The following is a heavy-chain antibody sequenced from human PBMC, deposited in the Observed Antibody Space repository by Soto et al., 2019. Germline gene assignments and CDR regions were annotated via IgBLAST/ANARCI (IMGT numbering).Heavy chain of an antibody. D-gene: IGHD2-2*03. CDR1: GACISNYY. Sequence: ETRSVACPVPGACISNYYWSWIREPAGKELEWIGYISYGGGTNYNPSLKSRVTISLDTSKNQFSLKLSSVTAADTAVYYSARVLFGYCSSTSSYGFDYWGQGTLVTVYS. V-gene: IGHV4-59*01. J-gene: IGHJ4*02. CDR2: ISYGGGT. CDR3: ARVLFGYCSSTSSYGFDY.